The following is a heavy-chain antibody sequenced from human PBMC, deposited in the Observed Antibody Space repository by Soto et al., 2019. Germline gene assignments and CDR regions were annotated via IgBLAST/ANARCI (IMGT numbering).Heavy chain of an antibody. CDR3: AGDARGDEAPRDY. V-gene: IGHV1-2*04. CDR2: INPNSGGT. D-gene: IGHD3-16*01. J-gene: IGHJ4*02. Sequence: ASVKVSCKASGYTFTGYYMHWVRQAPGQGLEWIGWINPNSGGTNYAQKFQGWVTMTRDTSISTAYRELSRLRSDDTAMYYCAGDARGDEAPRDYWGQGTLVTVSS. CDR1: GYTFTGYY.